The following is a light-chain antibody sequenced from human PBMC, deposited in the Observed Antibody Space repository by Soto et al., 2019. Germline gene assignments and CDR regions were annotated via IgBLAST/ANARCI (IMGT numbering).Light chain of an antibody. J-gene: IGKJ2*01. CDR3: HQYDNRPFT. Sequence: IQMTQSPSSLSASVGDRVTITCQASRDIDNYLNWYQQKPGKAPNLLIYDASNLATGVPLRFSRSRSGTHFTLTISSLQPEDIGTYYCHQYDNRPFTFGQGTKLEI. CDR2: DAS. V-gene: IGKV1-33*01. CDR1: RDIDNY.